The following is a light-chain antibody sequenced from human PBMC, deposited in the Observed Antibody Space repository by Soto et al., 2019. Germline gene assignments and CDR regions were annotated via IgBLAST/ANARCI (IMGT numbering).Light chain of an antibody. Sequence: ELVLTQSPGTLSLSPGERVALSCRASQSVSGSFLAWYQQKPGQAPRLLIYGASHRATGIPDRFSGIGSGAVFTLTIAGLEPEDFAVYYCQQYDTSPPITFGQGTRLE. CDR1: QSVSGSF. CDR3: QQYDTSPPIT. J-gene: IGKJ5*01. CDR2: GAS. V-gene: IGKV3-20*01.